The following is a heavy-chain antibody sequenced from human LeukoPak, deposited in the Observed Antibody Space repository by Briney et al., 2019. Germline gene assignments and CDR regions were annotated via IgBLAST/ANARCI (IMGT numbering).Heavy chain of an antibody. CDR1: GGSISSYY. J-gene: IGHJ5*02. Sequence: SETLSLTCTVSGGSISSYYWSWIRQPPGKGLEWIGYIYYSGSTNYNPSLTSRVTISVDTSKNQFSLKLSSVTAADTAVYYCARWFSPPVTIFGVVIMDNWFDHWGQGTLVTVSS. CDR3: ARWFSPPVTIFGVVIMDNWFDH. V-gene: IGHV4-59*01. D-gene: IGHD3-3*01. CDR2: IYYSGST.